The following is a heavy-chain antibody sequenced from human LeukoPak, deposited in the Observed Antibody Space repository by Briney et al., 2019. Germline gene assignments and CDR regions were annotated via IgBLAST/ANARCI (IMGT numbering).Heavy chain of an antibody. CDR1: GYSFAGYH. V-gene: IGHV1-2*02. D-gene: IGHD3-3*01. CDR3: ARGADFWSGYNDY. CDR2: VNPNGGDT. Sequence: ASVKVYCKSSGYSFAGYHMHWVRQDPGQRREWMGWVNPNGGDTNYAQKFQGRVTMTRDTSVSTAYMELSGLRSDDTAVYHCARGADFWSGYNDYWGQGTLVSVSS. J-gene: IGHJ4*02.